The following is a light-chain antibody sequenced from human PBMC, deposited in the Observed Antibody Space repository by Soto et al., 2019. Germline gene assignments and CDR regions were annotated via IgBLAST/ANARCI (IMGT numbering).Light chain of an antibody. J-gene: IGLJ2*01. CDR3: CSYAGSYTLV. CDR2: DVS. Sequence: QSALTQPRSVSGSPGQSVTISCTGTSSDVGGYNYVSWYQHHPGKAPKLIIYDVSKRPSGVPDRFSGSKSGNTASLTISGLQAEDEADYYCCSYAGSYTLVFGGGTKVTV. CDR1: SSDVGGYNY. V-gene: IGLV2-11*01.